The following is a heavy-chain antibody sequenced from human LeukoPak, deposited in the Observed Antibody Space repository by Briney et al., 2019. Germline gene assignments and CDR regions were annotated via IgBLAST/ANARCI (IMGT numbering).Heavy chain of an antibody. CDR2: ISSSSSYI. J-gene: IGHJ4*02. CDR1: GFTFSSYS. CDR3: ASPLLTIFGVVTDI. V-gene: IGHV3-21*01. D-gene: IGHD3-3*01. Sequence: GGALMLSCAASGFTFSSYSMNWVRQAPGKGLEWVSSISSSSSYIYYADSVKGRFTISRDNAKNSLYLQMNSLRAEDTAVYYCASPLLTIFGVVTDIWGQGTLVTVSS.